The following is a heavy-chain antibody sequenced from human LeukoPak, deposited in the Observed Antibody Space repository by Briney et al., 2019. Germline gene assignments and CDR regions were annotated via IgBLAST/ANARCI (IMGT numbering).Heavy chain of an antibody. CDR3: ARSRFLEWLCGP. V-gene: IGHV4-59*12. J-gene: IGHJ5*02. D-gene: IGHD3-3*01. CDR1: GDSITGFY. CDR2: IYHSGST. Sequence: SETLSLTCTVSGDSITGFYWNWIRQPPGKGLEWIGYIYHSGSTYYNPSLKSRVTISVDRSKNQFSLKLSSVTAADTAVYYCARSRFLEWLCGPWGQGTLVTVSS.